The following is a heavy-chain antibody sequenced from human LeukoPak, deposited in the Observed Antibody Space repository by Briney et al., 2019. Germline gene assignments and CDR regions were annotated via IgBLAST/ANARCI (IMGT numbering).Heavy chain of an antibody. CDR2: IKQDGSEK. CDR3: AKALEYSSSRGYYYYYMDV. D-gene: IGHD6-6*01. Sequence: PGGSLRLSCAASGFTFSSYWMSWVRQAPGKGLEWVANIKQDGSEKYYVDSVKGRFTISRDNAKNSLYLQMNSLRAEDTAVYYCAKALEYSSSRGYYYYYMDVWGKGTTVTVSS. V-gene: IGHV3-7*03. J-gene: IGHJ6*03. CDR1: GFTFSSYW.